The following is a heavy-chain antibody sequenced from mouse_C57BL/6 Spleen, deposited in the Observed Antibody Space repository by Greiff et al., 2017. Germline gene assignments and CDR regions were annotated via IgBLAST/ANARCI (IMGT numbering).Heavy chain of an antibody. CDR2: ISDGGSYT. V-gene: IGHV5-4*01. D-gene: IGHD1-1*01. J-gene: IGHJ2*01. CDR3: AREGYYGSVFDY. CDR1: GFTFSSYA. Sequence: EVQLVESGGGLVKPGGSLKLSCAASGFTFSSYAMSWVRQTPEKRLEWVATISDGGSYTYYPDNVKGRFTISRDNAKNNLYLQMSHLKSEDTAMYYCAREGYYGSVFDYWGQGTTLTVSS.